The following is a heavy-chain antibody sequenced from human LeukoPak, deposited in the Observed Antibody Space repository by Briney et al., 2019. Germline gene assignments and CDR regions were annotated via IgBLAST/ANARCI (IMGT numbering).Heavy chain of an antibody. CDR2: IYSDGNT. Sequence: SGGSLILSCAASGCTVSSNYMSWVRQAPGKGLEWVSVIYSDGNTYYADSVKGRFTISRDNSKNTLYLQMNSLRAEDTAVYYCASGYCSGGHCYSVYFQHWGQGTLVTVSS. D-gene: IGHD2-15*01. CDR1: GCTVSSNY. V-gene: IGHV3-53*01. CDR3: ASGYCSGGHCYSVYFQH. J-gene: IGHJ1*01.